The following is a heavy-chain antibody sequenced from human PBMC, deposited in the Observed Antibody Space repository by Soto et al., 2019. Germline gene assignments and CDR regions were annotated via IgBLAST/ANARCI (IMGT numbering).Heavy chain of an antibody. CDR2: ISYDGSNK. CDR1: GFTFSIYA. J-gene: IGHJ4*02. D-gene: IGHD3-10*01. Sequence: PGGSLRLSCAASGFTFSIYAMHWVRQAPGKGLEWVAVISYDGSNKYYADSVKGRFTISRDNSKNTLYLQMNSLRAEDTAVYYCARDFLPAHYYGSGSYYNYWGQGT. CDR3: ARDFLPAHYYGSGSYYNY. V-gene: IGHV3-30-3*01.